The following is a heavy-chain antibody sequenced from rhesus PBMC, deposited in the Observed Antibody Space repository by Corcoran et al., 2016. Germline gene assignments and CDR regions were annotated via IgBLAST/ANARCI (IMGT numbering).Heavy chain of an antibody. Sequence: QVQLQESGPGLVKPSETLSPTCAVPGGSLSGYYWSWTSHPPGKGLEGIGNIEGNIAGTNYNPSLKSRVTISKDTSKNQFSLKLSSVTAADTAVYYCARGWGDYFDYWGQGVLVTVSS. CDR3: ARGWGDYFDY. V-gene: IGHV4-81*01. CDR1: GGSLSGYY. J-gene: IGHJ4*01. D-gene: IGHD3-34*01. CDR2: IEGNIAGT.